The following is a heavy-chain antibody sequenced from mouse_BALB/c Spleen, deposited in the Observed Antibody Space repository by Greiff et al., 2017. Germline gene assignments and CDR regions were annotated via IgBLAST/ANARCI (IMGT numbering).Heavy chain of an antibody. CDR1: GFTFSSFG. V-gene: IGHV5-17*02. CDR2: ISSGSSTI. Sequence: EVQVVESGGGLVQPGGSRKLSCAASGFTFSSFGMHWVRQAPEKGLEWVAYISSGSSTIYYADTVKGRFTISRDNPKNTLFLQMTSLRSEDTAMYYCARNSLITTVVATPFDYWGQGTTLTVSS. D-gene: IGHD1-1*01. J-gene: IGHJ2*01. CDR3: ARNSLITTVVATPFDY.